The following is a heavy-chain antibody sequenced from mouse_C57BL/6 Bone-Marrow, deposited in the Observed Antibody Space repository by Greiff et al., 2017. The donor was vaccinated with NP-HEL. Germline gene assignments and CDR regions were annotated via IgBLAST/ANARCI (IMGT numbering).Heavy chain of an antibody. CDR2: ISDGGSYT. CDR3: ARAGVTPY. V-gene: IGHV5-4*03. CDR1: GFTFSSYA. D-gene: IGHD2-2*01. Sequence: EVKVVESGGGLVKPGGSLKLSCAASGFTFSSYAMSWVRQTPEKRLEWVATISDGGSYTYYPDNVKGRFTISRDNAKNNLYLQMSHLKSEDTAMYYCARAGVTPYWGQGTTLTVSS. J-gene: IGHJ2*01.